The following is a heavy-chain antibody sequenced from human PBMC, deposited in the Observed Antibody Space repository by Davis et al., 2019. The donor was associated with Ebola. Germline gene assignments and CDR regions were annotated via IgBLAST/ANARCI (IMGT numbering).Heavy chain of an antibody. J-gene: IGHJ4*02. CDR3: AKDWGGGHCGGDCYYEYYFDY. CDR1: GFTFDDYA. V-gene: IGHV3-9*01. D-gene: IGHD2-21*02. CDR2: ISWNSGSI. Sequence: SLKISCAASGFTFDDYAMHWVRQAPGKGLEWVSGISWNSGSIGYADSVKGRFTISRDNAKNSLYLQMNSLRAEDTALYYCAKDWGGGHCGGDCYYEYYFDYWGQGTLVTVSS.